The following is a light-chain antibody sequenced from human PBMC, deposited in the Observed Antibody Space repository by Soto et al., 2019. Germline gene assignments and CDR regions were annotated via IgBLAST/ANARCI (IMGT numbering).Light chain of an antibody. Sequence: QSVLTQPPSVSAAPGQKITISCSGDSSNIENNYVSWYRQLPGTAPKLLIYDSDQRPSGIPDRFSGSKSGTSATLGITGLQTGDEADYYCETWDSSLSAPVFGTGTKVTVL. V-gene: IGLV1-51*01. CDR1: SSNIENNY. CDR2: DSD. J-gene: IGLJ1*01. CDR3: ETWDSSLSAPV.